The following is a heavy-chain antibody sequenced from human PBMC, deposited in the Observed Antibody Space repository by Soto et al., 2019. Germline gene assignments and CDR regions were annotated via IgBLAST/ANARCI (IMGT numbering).Heavy chain of an antibody. Sequence: QVQLQESGPGLVQPSETLSLTCTVSGGSISSYYWSWIRQPPGKGLAWIGYIYYSGSTNYNPSLKSRVTIAVDTSKDQFSLKLSSVTAADTAVYYCARSGVATIKRAFDIWGQGTMVTVSS. V-gene: IGHV4-59*01. CDR1: GGSISSYY. CDR2: IYYSGST. D-gene: IGHD5-12*01. CDR3: ARSGVATIKRAFDI. J-gene: IGHJ3*02.